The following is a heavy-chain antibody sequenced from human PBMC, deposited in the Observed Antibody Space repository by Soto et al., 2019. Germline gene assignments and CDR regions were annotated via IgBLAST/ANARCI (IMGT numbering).Heavy chain of an antibody. CDR1: GGSISSGHYY. J-gene: IGHJ5*02. CDR3: ARDSVDCNSGSCYPWFDP. CDR2: IYYTGTT. V-gene: IGHV4-31*03. D-gene: IGHD2-2*01. Sequence: QVQLQESGPGLVKPSQTLSLTCTVSGGSISSGHYYWSWIRQHPGKGLEWIGYIYYTGTTFYNPSLKSRLTLSVDTSKNQFSLKLTSVTAADAAMYYFARDSVDCNSGSCYPWFDPWGQGTLVTVSS.